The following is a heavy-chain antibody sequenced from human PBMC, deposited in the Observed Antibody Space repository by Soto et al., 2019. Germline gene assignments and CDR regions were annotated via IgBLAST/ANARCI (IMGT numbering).Heavy chain of an antibody. CDR3: ARVGSGSDYYYYYMDV. J-gene: IGHJ6*03. CDR1: GYTFTSYD. Sequence: QVPLVQSGAEVKKPGASVKVSCKASGYTFTSYDINWVRQATGQGLEWMGWMNPNSGNTGYAQKFQGRVTMTRNTSISTAYMELSSLRSEDTAVYYCARVGSGSDYYYYYMDVWGKGTTVTVSS. D-gene: IGHD3-10*01. CDR2: MNPNSGNT. V-gene: IGHV1-8*01.